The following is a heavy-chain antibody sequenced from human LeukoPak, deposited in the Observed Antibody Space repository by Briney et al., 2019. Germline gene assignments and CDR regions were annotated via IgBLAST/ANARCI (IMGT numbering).Heavy chain of an antibody. Sequence: PGGSLRLSCAASGFTVNSKYMSWVRQAPGKGLVWVSRINSDGSRTTYADSVRGRFTISRDNAKNTLYLQMNSLRAEDTAVYYCASLFLCYGCSSSSDSFNIWGQGTMVTVSS. CDR2: INSDGSRT. CDR1: GFTVNSKY. CDR3: ASLFLCYGCSSSSDSFNI. D-gene: IGHD6-6*01. V-gene: IGHV3-74*01. J-gene: IGHJ3*02.